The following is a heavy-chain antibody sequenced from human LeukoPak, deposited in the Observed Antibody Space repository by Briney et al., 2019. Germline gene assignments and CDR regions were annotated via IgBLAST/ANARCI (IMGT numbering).Heavy chain of an antibody. V-gene: IGHV4-59*01. CDR1: GGSISSYY. J-gene: IGHJ3*02. CDR2: IYYSGST. Sequence: SETLSLTCTVSGGSISSYYWSWIRQPPGKGLEWIGYIYYSGSTNYNPSLKSRVTISVDTSKNQFSLKLSSVTAADTAVYYCARADPYYYDSSGSGISGWTYAFDIWGQGTMVTVSS. CDR3: ARADPYYYDSSGSGISGWTYAFDI. D-gene: IGHD3-22*01.